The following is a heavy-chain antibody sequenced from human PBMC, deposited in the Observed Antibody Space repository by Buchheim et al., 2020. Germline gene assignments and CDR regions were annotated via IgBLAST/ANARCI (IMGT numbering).Heavy chain of an antibody. CDR2: INHSGST. CDR3: ARGDPIAVAGYWYFDL. J-gene: IGHJ2*01. Sequence: QVQLQQWGAGLLKPSETLSLTCAVYGGSFSGYYWSWIRQPPGKGLEWIGEINHSGSTNYNPSLKSRVTISVDTSKNQFSLKLSSVTAADTAVYYCARGDPIAVAGYWYFDLWGRGTL. D-gene: IGHD6-19*01. V-gene: IGHV4-34*01. CDR1: GGSFSGYY.